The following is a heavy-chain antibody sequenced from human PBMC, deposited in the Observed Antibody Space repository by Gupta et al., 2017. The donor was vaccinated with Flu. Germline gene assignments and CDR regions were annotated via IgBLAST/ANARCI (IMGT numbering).Heavy chain of an antibody. CDR3: AREKFWSTASCYRWFDP. Sequence: VQLVQSGTDVKKPGAAVKVSCKASGSTFPGHYTHWVRQAPGQGLEWMGRVNPHSGTTNYEQKCQGRVTLAMDTSISTAYMELTRLTSEDKAVYYCAREKFWSTASCYRWFDPWGQVTLVIVS. V-gene: IGHV1-2*06. D-gene: IGHD3-3*01. J-gene: IGHJ5*02. CDR1: GSTFPGHY. CDR2: VNPHSGTT.